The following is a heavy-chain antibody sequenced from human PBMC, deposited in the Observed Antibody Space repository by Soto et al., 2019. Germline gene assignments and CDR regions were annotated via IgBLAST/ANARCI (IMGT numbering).Heavy chain of an antibody. Sequence: QAQLVQSGAEVKKPGASVKVSCKASGYSFSSYGITWVRQAPGQGLEWLGWISPYNDDTKYAQRLPGRVTMTTDTSTRPAYMDIRGLRSDDTAIYYCARGGYYDSSGARNYHYYGMDVWGQGTTVTVSS. J-gene: IGHJ6*02. CDR1: GYSFSSYG. CDR3: ARGGYYDSSGARNYHYYGMDV. D-gene: IGHD3-22*01. CDR2: ISPYNDDT. V-gene: IGHV1-18*01.